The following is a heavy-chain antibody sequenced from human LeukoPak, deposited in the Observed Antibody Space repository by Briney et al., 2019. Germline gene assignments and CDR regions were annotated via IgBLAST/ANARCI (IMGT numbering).Heavy chain of an antibody. CDR1: GFTFSSYS. CDR2: ISSSSSYI. D-gene: IGHD6-25*01. CDR3: AGDPQRNDY. V-gene: IGHV3-21*01. J-gene: IGHJ4*02. Sequence: GGSLRLSCAASGFTFSSYSMNWVRQAPGKGLEWVSSISSSSSYIYYADSVKGRFTISRHNAKNSMYLQMNTLRAEGTAVYYCAGDPQRNDYGGQGTLATVSA.